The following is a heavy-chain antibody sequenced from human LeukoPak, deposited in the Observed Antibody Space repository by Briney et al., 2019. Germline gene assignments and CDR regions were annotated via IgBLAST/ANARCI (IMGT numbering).Heavy chain of an antibody. V-gene: IGHV4-39*07. Sequence: PSETLSLTCTVSGGSISSSSYYWGWIRQPPGKGLEWSGSIYYSGSTYYNPSLQSRVPISVDTSKNQFSLKLGSVTAADTAVYYCAGGQLELRPFDYWGQGTLVTVSS. CDR2: IYYSGST. J-gene: IGHJ4*02. D-gene: IGHD1-7*01. CDR1: GGSISSSSYY. CDR3: AGGQLELRPFDY.